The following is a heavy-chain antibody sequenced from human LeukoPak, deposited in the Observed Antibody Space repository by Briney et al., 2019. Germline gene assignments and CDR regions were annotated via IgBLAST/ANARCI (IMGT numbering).Heavy chain of an antibody. J-gene: IGHJ6*02. CDR1: GGSIRSSYYY. Sequence: NPSETLSLTCTVSGGSIRSSYYYWGWIRQPPGKGLEWIGSIYDSGSTYYNPSLKSRVTISVDTSKNQFSLKLNSVTAADTAVYYCARGHYYYGMDVWGQGTTVTVSS. CDR2: IYDSGST. CDR3: ARGHYYYGMDV. V-gene: IGHV4-39*01.